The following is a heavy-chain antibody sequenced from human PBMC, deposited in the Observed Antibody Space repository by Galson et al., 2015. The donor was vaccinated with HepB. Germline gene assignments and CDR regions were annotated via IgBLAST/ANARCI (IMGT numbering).Heavy chain of an antibody. V-gene: IGHV4-4*02. J-gene: IGHJ6*03. CDR1: GGSISSSNW. CDR3: AVSTGAVAGYYMDV. Sequence: SETLSLTCAVSGGSISSSNWWSWVRQPPGKGLEWIGEIYHSGSTNYNPSLKSRVTISVDKSKNQFSLKLSSVTAADTAVYYCAVSTGAVAGYYMDVWGKGTTVTVSS. D-gene: IGHD6-19*01. CDR2: IYHSGST.